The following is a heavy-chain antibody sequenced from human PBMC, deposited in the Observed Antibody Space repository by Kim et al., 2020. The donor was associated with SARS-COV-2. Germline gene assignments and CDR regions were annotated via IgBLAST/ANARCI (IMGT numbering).Heavy chain of an antibody. CDR1: GGSISSSSYY. CDR2: IYYSGST. V-gene: IGHV4-39*01. Sequence: SETLSLTCTVSGGSISSSSYYWGWIRQPPGKGLEWIGSIYYSGSTYYNPSLKSRVTISVDTSKNQFSLKLSSVTAADTAVYYCARHREYQLLLLWFDPWGQGTLVTVSS. J-gene: IGHJ5*02. D-gene: IGHD2-2*01. CDR3: ARHREYQLLLLWFDP.